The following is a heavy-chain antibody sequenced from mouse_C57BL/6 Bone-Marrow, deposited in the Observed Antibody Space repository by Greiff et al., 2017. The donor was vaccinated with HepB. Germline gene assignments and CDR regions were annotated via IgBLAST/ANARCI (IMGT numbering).Heavy chain of an antibody. J-gene: IGHJ3*01. CDR2: INYDGSST. CDR1: GFTFSDYY. V-gene: IGHV5-16*01. D-gene: IGHD2-5*01. Sequence: EVKLMESEGGLVQPGSSMKLSCTASGFTFSDYYMAWVRQVPEKGLEWVANINYDGSSTYYLDSLKSRFIISRDNAKNILYLQMSSLKSEDTATYYCARADSNWGFAYWGQGTLVTVSA. CDR3: ARADSNWGFAY.